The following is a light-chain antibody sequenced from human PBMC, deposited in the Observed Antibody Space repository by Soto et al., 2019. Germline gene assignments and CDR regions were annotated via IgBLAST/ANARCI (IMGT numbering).Light chain of an antibody. CDR1: SSDVGAYKY. CDR3: TSYVGSNIWV. CDR2: EVS. J-gene: IGLJ3*02. Sequence: QSALTQPPSASGSPGQSVTISCTGTSSDVGAYKYVSWYQQYPGKAPKLMIYEVSKRPSGVPDRCSGSKSGNTASLTVSGRQAEDEADYYCTSYVGSNIWVFGGGTKVTVL. V-gene: IGLV2-8*01.